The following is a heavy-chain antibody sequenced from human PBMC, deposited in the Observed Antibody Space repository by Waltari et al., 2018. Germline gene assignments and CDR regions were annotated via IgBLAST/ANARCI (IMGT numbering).Heavy chain of an antibody. Sequence: DVQLLESGGTLVPRGGSVRRSCPASGFRFGILVMNWVRPGPVKGLEWVSGIGGGGGSTYYADSVKGRFTISRDDSKNTLHLRMNSLRAEDTAVYYCASAERNCGGGGCEFDHWGQGTLVTVAS. CDR3: ASAERNCGGGGCEFDH. CDR2: IGGGGGST. CDR1: GFRFGILV. J-gene: IGHJ4*02. D-gene: IGHD2-21*01. V-gene: IGHV3-23*01.